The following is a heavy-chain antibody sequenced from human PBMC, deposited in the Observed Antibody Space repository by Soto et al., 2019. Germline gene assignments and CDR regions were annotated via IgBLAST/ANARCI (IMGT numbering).Heavy chain of an antibody. CDR2: MNPNSGNI. CDR1: GYTFTSFD. CDR3: ARGPPQYCSGGSCYSFIRFDY. J-gene: IGHJ4*02. V-gene: IGHV1-8*01. D-gene: IGHD2-15*01. Sequence: QVQLVQSGAEVQRPGASVKVSCKTSGYTFTSFDINWVRQATGQGLEWMGWMNPNSGNIGYAQMFQGRVTMTRNTSISTAYLELSSLRSEDTAVYYCARGPPQYCSGGSCYSFIRFDYWGQGTLVTVSS.